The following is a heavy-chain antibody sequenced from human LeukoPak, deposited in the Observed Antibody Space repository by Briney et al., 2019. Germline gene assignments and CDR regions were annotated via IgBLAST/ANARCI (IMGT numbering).Heavy chain of an antibody. CDR3: ARAKTDRFGVVIKGYYYYGMDA. J-gene: IGHJ6*02. Sequence: GGSLRLSCAASGFTFSDYYMSWIRQAPGKGLEWVSYISSSGSTIYYADSVKGRFTISRDNAKNSLYLQMNSLRAEDTAVYYCARAKTDRFGVVIKGYYYYGMDAWGQGTTVTVSS. CDR1: GFTFSDYY. CDR2: ISSSGSTI. V-gene: IGHV3-11*01. D-gene: IGHD3-3*01.